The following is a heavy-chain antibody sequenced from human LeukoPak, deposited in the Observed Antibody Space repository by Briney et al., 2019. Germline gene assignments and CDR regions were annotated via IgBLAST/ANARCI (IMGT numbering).Heavy chain of an antibody. CDR2: IDTSDGNT. CDR3: ARRSGIAAAGTAFDY. CDR1: GYTFTTYH. J-gene: IGHJ4*02. V-gene: IGHV1-46*01. Sequence: ASVKVSCKASGYTFTTYHMHWVRQAPGQGLEWVGMIDTSDGNTNYAQKFQGRVTMTRDTSTSTVYMELSYLRSEDTAVYYCARRSGIAAAGTAFDYWGQGTLVTVSS. D-gene: IGHD6-13*01.